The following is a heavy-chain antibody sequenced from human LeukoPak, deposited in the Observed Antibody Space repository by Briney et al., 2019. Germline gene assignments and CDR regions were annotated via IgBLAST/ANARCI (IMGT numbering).Heavy chain of an antibody. CDR1: GGTFSSYA. CDR2: IIPIFGTA. V-gene: IGHV1-69*13. CDR3: ARDIAAAGRRTHYYMDI. D-gene: IGHD6-13*01. J-gene: IGHJ6*03. Sequence: SVKVSCKASGGTFSSYAISWVRQAPGQGLEWMGGIIPIFGTANYAQKFQGRVTITADESTSTAYMELSSLRSEDTAVYYCARDIAAAGRRTHYYMDIWGKGTTVTVSS.